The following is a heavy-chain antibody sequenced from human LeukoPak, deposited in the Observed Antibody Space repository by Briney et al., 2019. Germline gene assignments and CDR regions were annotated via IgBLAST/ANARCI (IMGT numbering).Heavy chain of an antibody. J-gene: IGHJ3*02. CDR2: ISYDGSRK. CDR1: GITFSSYM. D-gene: IGHD1-1*01. V-gene: IGHV3-30*18. CDR3: AKYAYNWNAPDGFDM. Sequence: PGGSLRHSYAASGITFSSYMLTWVRQAPGKGLEWVAVISYDGSRKHYADSVRGRFSISRDNSESTLFLQMNSLTTDDTSVYFCAKYAYNWNAPDGFDMWGQGTMVIVSS.